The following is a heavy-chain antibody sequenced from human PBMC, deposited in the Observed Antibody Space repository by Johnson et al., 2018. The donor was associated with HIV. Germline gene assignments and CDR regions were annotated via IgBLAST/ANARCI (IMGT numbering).Heavy chain of an antibody. CDR2: IGTAGDT. Sequence: EKLVESGGGVVQPGGSLRLSCAASGFTFGSYDMHWVRKATGNGLEWVSAIGTAGDTYYPGSVKGRFTISRDNSKNTLYLQMNSLRAEDTAVYYCARVTHIQLWANDAFDIWGQGTMVTVSS. CDR3: ARVTHIQLWANDAFDI. D-gene: IGHD5-18*01. V-gene: IGHV3-13*01. CDR1: GFTFGSYD. J-gene: IGHJ3*02.